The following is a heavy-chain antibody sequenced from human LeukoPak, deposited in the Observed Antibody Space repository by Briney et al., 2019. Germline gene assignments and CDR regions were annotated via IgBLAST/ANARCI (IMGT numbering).Heavy chain of an antibody. D-gene: IGHD3-3*01. CDR2: IRFDGSDK. CDR3: ATTIFGVVIDNNWFDP. CDR1: GFTFSSYG. J-gene: IGHJ5*02. Sequence: GVSLRLSCAASGFTFSSYGMHWVRQAPGKGLEWVAFIRFDGSDKNYADSVKGRFTISRDNSKNTLFLQMNSLRGEDTAVYYCATTIFGVVIDNNWFDPWGQGTLVTVSS. V-gene: IGHV3-30*02.